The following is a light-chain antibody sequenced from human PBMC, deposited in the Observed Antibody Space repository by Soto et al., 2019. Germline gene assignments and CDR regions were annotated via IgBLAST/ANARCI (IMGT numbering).Light chain of an antibody. Sequence: QSALTQPPSVSGAPGQRVTISCTGRSSNIGAGYDVHWYQHLPGTAPKLLIYGNSHRPSGVPDRFSGSQSGTSASLAITGLQAEDEADYYCQSSDSSLSAVVFGGGTKLTVL. CDR1: SSNIGAGYD. CDR3: QSSDSSLSAVV. V-gene: IGLV1-40*01. CDR2: GNS. J-gene: IGLJ3*02.